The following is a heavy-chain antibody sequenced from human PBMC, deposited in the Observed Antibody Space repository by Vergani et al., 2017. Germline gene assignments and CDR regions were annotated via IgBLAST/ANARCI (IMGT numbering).Heavy chain of an antibody. Sequence: QVLRVQSGAEVKKPGSSVKVSCKASGGTFSSYAISWVRQAPGQGLEWMGGIIPIFGTTNYAQKFQGRVTITADESKRTAYMELSSLRSEDTAVYYCAREAAPAPNYYSSYGMDVWGQGTTVTVSS. CDR2: IIPIFGTT. V-gene: IGHV1-69*12. D-gene: IGHD6-25*01. J-gene: IGHJ6*02. CDR3: AREAAPAPNYYSSYGMDV. CDR1: GGTFSSYA.